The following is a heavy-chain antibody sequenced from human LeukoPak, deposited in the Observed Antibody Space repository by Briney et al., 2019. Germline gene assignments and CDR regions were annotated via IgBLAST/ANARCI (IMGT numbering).Heavy chain of an antibody. CDR3: AAPTAGTWHFDY. D-gene: IGHD1-1*01. CDR1: GFTFSSYW. Sequence: GGSLRLSCAASGFTFSSYWMTWVRQAPGKGLEWVANIKQDASERYYVDSVKGRFTISRDNAKNSLYLQMNSLRAEDTAVYYCAAPTAGTWHFDYWGQGTLVTVSS. J-gene: IGHJ4*02. V-gene: IGHV3-7*01. CDR2: IKQDASER.